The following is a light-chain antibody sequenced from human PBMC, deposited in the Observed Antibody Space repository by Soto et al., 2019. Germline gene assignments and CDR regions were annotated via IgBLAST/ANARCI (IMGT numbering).Light chain of an antibody. J-gene: IGKJ4*01. CDR2: EAS. Sequence: DIQMTQSPSAMSASVGDRVPITCRAIQGISSYLAWFQQKPGKVPKRLIYEASSVQSGVPSRFSGRKSGTQFTLTIDSLQPEDVATYNCQQVKSYPRTCGGGTNVEVK. CDR1: QGISSY. CDR3: QQVKSYPRT. V-gene: IGKV1-17*03.